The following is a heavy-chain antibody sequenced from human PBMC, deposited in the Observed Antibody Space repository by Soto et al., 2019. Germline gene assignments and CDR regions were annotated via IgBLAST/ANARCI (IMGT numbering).Heavy chain of an antibody. CDR2: INAGNGKT. CDR3: ARVNDYIAYWFDP. V-gene: IGHV1-3*01. J-gene: IGHJ5*02. D-gene: IGHD4-4*01. CDR1: GYTFSNYA. Sequence: ASVKVSCKASGYTFSNYAIHWVRQAPGQRLEWMGWINAGNGKTKYSQDFQGRVTITRDTSASIAYMEVNSLRSDDTAVYYCARVNDYIAYWFDPWGQGTLVTVSS.